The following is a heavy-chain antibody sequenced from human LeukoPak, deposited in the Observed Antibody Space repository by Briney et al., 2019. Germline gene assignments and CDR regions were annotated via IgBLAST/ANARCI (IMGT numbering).Heavy chain of an antibody. J-gene: IGHJ4*02. V-gene: IGHV3-49*04. CDR2: IRSKAYGGTT. CDR1: GFTSGDYA. Sequence: GGSLRLSCTASGFTSGDYAMSWVRQAPGKGLERVGLIRSKAYGGTTEYAASVKGRFTISRDDSKSIAYLQMNSLRTEDTAVYYCTRDWDYYDSSGYYSYWGQGTLVTVSS. D-gene: IGHD3-22*01. CDR3: TRDWDYYDSSGYYSY.